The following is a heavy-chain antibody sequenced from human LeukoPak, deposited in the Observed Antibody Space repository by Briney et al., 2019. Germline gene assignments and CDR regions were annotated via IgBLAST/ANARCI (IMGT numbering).Heavy chain of an antibody. CDR1: GFTFSSYW. CDR2: INSDGSST. J-gene: IGHJ5*02. V-gene: IGHV3-74*01. Sequence: GGSLRLSCAASGFTFSSYWMHWVRQAPGKGLVWVSRINSDGSSTSYADSVKGRFTISRDNAKNTLYLQMNSLRAEDTTVYYCAREVIVVVPAAINWFDPWDQGTLVTVSS. D-gene: IGHD2-2*01. CDR3: AREVIVVVPAAINWFDP.